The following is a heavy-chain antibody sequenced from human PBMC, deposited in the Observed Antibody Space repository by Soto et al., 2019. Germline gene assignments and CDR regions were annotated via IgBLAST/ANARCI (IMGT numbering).Heavy chain of an antibody. CDR3: AKDRLPIDYSNPQFYYYYGMDV. CDR1: GFTFSSYG. D-gene: IGHD4-4*01. Sequence: GGSLRLSCAASGFTFSSYGMHWVRQAPGKGLEWVAVISYDGSNKYYADSVKGRFTISRDNSKNTLYLQMNSLRAEDTAVYYCAKDRLPIDYSNPQFYYYYGMDVWGQGTTVTVSS. CDR2: ISYDGSNK. J-gene: IGHJ6*02. V-gene: IGHV3-30*18.